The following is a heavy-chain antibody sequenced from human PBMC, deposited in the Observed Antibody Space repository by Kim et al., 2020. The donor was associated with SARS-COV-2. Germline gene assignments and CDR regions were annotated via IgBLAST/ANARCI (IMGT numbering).Heavy chain of an antibody. CDR3: ARVQEARISPFDY. Sequence: SETLSLTCAVSGGSISSSNWWSWVRQPPGKGLEWIGEIYHSGSTNYNPSLEGRVTISVDKSKNQFSLRLSPVTAADTAVYFCARVQEARISPFDYWGQGTLVTVSS. V-gene: IGHV4-4*02. CDR2: IYHSGST. CDR1: GGSISSSNW. D-gene: IGHD2-15*01. J-gene: IGHJ4*02.